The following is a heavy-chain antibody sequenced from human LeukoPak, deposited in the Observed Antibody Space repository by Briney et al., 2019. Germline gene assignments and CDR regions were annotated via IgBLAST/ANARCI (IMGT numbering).Heavy chain of an antibody. J-gene: IGHJ5*02. CDR1: GFTFSSYS. CDR3: ARVRIQSKNWFDP. Sequence: GGSLRLSCAASGFTFSSYSMNWVRQAPGKGLEWVSYISSSSSTIYYADSVKGRFTISRDNAKNSLYLQMNSLRAEDTAVYYRARVRIQSKNWFDPWGQGTLVTVSS. D-gene: IGHD4-11*01. V-gene: IGHV3-48*01. CDR2: ISSSSSTI.